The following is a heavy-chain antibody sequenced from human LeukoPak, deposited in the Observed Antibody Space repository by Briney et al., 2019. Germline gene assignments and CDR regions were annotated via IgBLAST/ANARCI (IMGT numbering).Heavy chain of an antibody. J-gene: IGHJ4*02. V-gene: IGHV4-4*07. CDR1: GGSINFYY. D-gene: IGHD6-13*01. CDR3: ARLPEPGIAAAGAFDY. Sequence: SETLSLTCTVSGGSINFYYWSWIRQPAGKGLEWIGRIYSTGSTNYSPSLKSRVTMSVDKSKNQFSLNLSSVTAADTAVYYCARLPEPGIAAAGAFDYWGQGTLVTVSS. CDR2: IYSTGST.